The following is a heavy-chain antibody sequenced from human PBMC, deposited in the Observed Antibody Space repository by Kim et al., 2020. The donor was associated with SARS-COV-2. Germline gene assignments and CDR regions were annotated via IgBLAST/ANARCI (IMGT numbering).Heavy chain of an antibody. CDR2: ISNSGST. J-gene: IGHJ6*02. CDR3: ARQSYYYYGMDV. V-gene: IGHV4-59*08. CDR1: GGSISSYY. Sequence: SETLSLTCTVSGGSISSYYWSWIRQSPGKGLEWIGYISNSGSTNLNPSLKSRVTTSVDTSKNQCSLKLSSVTAADTAVYYCARQSYYYYGMDVWGQGTTV.